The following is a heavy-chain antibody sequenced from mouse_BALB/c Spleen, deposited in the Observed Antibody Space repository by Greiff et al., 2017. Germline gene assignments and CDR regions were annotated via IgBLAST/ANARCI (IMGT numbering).Heavy chain of an antibody. CDR2: INPSNGRT. CDR1: GYTFTSYW. V-gene: IGHV1S81*02. CDR3: ASGNYAMDY. J-gene: IGHJ4*01. D-gene: IGHD1-1*02. Sequence: VQLQQPGAELVKPGASVKLSCTASGYTFTSYWMPWVKQRPGQGLEWIGEINPSNGRTNYNEKFKSKATLTVDKSSSTAYMQLSSLTSEDSAVYYCASGNYAMDYWGQGTSVTVSS.